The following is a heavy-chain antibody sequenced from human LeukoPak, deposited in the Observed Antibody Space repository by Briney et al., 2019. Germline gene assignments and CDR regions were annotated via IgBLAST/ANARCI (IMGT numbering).Heavy chain of an antibody. CDR2: FDPEDGET. J-gene: IGHJ6*02. Sequence: ASVKVSCKVSGYTLTELSMHWVRQAPGKGREWMGGFDPEDGETIYAQKFQGRVTMTEDTSTDTAYMELSSLRSEDTAVYYCATPIPGNNYYYGMDVWGQGTTVTVSS. V-gene: IGHV1-24*01. D-gene: IGHD4-23*01. CDR1: GYTLTELS. CDR3: ATPIPGNNYYYGMDV.